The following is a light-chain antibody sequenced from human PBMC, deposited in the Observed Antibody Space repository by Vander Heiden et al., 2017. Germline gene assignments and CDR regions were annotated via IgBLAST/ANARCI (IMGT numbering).Light chain of an antibody. V-gene: IGLV2-8*01. J-gene: IGLJ2*01. CDR3: SSYADRNNWL. CDR1: SSDVGGYNY. CDR2: EVS. Sequence: QSALTQPPSASGSPGQSVTISCTGTSSDVGGYNYVSWYQQHPGKAPKVMIYEVSKRPSGVPDRFSGSKSGNTASLTVSGLQADDEADYYCSSYADRNNWLFGGGTKLTVL.